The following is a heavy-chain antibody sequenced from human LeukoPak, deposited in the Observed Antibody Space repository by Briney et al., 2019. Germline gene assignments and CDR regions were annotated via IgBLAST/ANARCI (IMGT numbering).Heavy chain of an antibody. J-gene: IGHJ4*02. V-gene: IGHV1-58*01. D-gene: IGHD2-21*01. Sequence: ASVKVSCKTSGFTFSTSAVQWVRRARGQRLEWIGWIIVGSGATNYAQKLQGRVTMTTDTSTSTAYMERRSLRSDDTAVYYCARVVIAMTSSDYWGQGTLVTVSS. CDR3: ARVVIAMTSSDY. CDR1: GFTFSTSA. CDR2: IIVGSGAT.